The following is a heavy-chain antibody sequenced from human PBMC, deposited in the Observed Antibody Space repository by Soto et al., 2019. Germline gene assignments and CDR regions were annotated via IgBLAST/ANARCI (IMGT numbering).Heavy chain of an antibody. V-gene: IGHV3-15*01. J-gene: IGHJ6*02. Sequence: GALRLSCAASGFTFSNAWMSWGRQAPGKGLEWVGRIKSKTDGGTTDYAAPGKGRFTISRDDSKNTLYLQMNSLKTEDTAVYYCTTVGDIITMIVGGVDVWGQGTTVTVSS. CDR2: IKSKTDGGTT. CDR3: TTVGDIITMIVGGVDV. CDR1: GFTFSNAW. D-gene: IGHD3-22*01.